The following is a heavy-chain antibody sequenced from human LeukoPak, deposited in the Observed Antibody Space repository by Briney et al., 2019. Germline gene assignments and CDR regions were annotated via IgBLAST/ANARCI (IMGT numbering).Heavy chain of an antibody. Sequence: PSETLSLTCAVYGGSFSGYYWSWIRQPPGNGLEWIGYIYYSGSTNYNPSLKSRVTISVDTSKNQFSLKLSSVTAADTAVYYCARRVSAGVVIKYNWFDPWGQGTLVTVSS. CDR1: GGSFSGYY. V-gene: IGHV4-59*01. J-gene: IGHJ5*02. CDR3: ARRVSAGVVIKYNWFDP. D-gene: IGHD3-3*01. CDR2: IYYSGST.